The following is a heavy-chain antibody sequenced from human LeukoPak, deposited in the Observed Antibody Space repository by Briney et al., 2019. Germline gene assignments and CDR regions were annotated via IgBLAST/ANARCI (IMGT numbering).Heavy chain of an antibody. Sequence: GGSLRLSCAASGFIFRSYTMNWVRQAPGKGLEWVSSISSTSSYIYYADSVKGRFTISRDNSKNTLYLQMNTLRAEDTAVYYCARGSDTAMVLFYYFDYWGQGTLVTVSS. J-gene: IGHJ4*02. CDR2: ISSTSSYI. D-gene: IGHD5-18*01. CDR3: ARGSDTAMVLFYYFDY. CDR1: GFIFRSYT. V-gene: IGHV3-21*01.